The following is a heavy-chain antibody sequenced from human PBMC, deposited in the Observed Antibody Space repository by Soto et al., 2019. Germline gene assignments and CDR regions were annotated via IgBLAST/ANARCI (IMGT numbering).Heavy chain of an antibody. CDR1: GYTFTSYY. J-gene: IGHJ2*01. Sequence: GASVKVSCKASGYTFTSYYITWARQAPGQGLEWMGWINAGNGNTKYSQKFQGRVTITRDTSASTAYMELSSLRSEDTAVYYCARDYCSSTSCYPNPYWYFDLWGRGTLVTVSS. CDR3: ARDYCSSTSCYPNPYWYFDL. V-gene: IGHV1-3*01. CDR2: INAGNGNT. D-gene: IGHD2-2*01.